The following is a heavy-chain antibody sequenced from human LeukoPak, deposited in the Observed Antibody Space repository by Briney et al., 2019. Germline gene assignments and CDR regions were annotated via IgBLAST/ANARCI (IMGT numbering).Heavy chain of an antibody. CDR1: EFTFSTYW. CDR3: ARDVCSGVSCLRGPMDY. V-gene: IGHV3-74*01. CDR2: INSEGSST. Sequence: GGSLRLSCAASEFTFSTYWMHWVRQAPGKGLVWVSRINSEGSSTSYVDSVRGRFTISRDNAKNMVYLQMNSLGVEDTAVYYCARDVCSGVSCLRGPMDYWGQGTLVTVSS. J-gene: IGHJ4*02. D-gene: IGHD2-15*01.